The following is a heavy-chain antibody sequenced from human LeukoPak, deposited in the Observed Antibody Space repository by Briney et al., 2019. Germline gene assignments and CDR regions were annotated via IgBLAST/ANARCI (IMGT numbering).Heavy chain of an antibody. CDR2: IKSKSDGGTT. CDR1: GFTFSNAW. J-gene: IGHJ3*02. CDR3: TTDRGLYDSSGYYYFATDT. D-gene: IGHD3-22*01. V-gene: IGHV3-15*01. Sequence: GGSLRLSCAASGFTFSNAWMNWVRQAPGKGLEWVGRIKSKSDGGTTDYAAPVKGRFTISRDYSKNTLFLQMNSLKTEDTAVYYCTTDRGLYDSSGYYYFATDTWGQGTMVTVSS.